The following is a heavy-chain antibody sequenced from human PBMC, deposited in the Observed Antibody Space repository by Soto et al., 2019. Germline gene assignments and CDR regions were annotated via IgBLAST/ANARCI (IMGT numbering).Heavy chain of an antibody. Sequence: GASVKVSCKAAAGTFRRYAMSWVRQAPGQGLEWMGGIIPMFGTPNYAQNFKGRLTITADESTRTAYMELSSLRSEDTAVYYCARSAVAVIAFGYQYHGMDVWGQGTTVTVSS. V-gene: IGHV1-69*13. CDR3: ARSAVAVIAFGYQYHGMDV. CDR2: IIPMFGTP. CDR1: AGTFRRYA. D-gene: IGHD2-21*01. J-gene: IGHJ6*02.